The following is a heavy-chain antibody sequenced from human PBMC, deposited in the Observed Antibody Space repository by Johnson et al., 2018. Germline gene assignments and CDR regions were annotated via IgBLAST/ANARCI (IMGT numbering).Heavy chain of an antibody. J-gene: IGHJ3*02. CDR3: ACERDAFDI. CDR2: IKLDGSEK. CDR1: GFTLSFYW. Sequence: VQLGEAGGGLVQPGGSLRLSCAASGFTLSFYWMRWVRQAPGKGLEWVANIKLDGSEKYDVDSVKGRLSISRDNAKDSLYQQMNSLRPEDTAVYYCACERDAFDIWGEGTMVTVSS. V-gene: IGHV3-7*01.